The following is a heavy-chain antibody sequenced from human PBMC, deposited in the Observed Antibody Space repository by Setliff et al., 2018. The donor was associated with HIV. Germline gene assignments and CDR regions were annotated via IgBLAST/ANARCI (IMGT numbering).Heavy chain of an antibody. Sequence: SETLSLTCAVYGGSFSDYYWSWIRQPPGKGLEWIGEINHSGSTEYNSSLKSRVTTSVDTSKKQFSLNLTSLTAADTAVYYCARGQPPPGPGLVRGAYSSGSLDYWGQGTPVTVS. CDR1: GGSFSDYY. CDR2: INHSGST. D-gene: IGHD3-10*01. V-gene: IGHV4-34*01. CDR3: ARGQPPPGPGLVRGAYSSGSLDY. J-gene: IGHJ4*02.